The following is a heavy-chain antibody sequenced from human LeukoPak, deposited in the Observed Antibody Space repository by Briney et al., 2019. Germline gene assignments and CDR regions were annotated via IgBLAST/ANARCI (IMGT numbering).Heavy chain of an antibody. J-gene: IGHJ4*02. D-gene: IGHD3-16*01. Sequence: QPGGSLTLSCTVSGFNFNNYWMHWVRQAPGKGLVWVSRMNNDGRVISYADSVDGRFTISRDNAKNTLYLQMNSLRAEDTAVYYCAREFEATGFWALDYWGQGTLVTASS. CDR3: AREFEATGFWALDY. CDR2: MNNDGRVI. CDR1: GFNFNNYW. V-gene: IGHV3-74*01.